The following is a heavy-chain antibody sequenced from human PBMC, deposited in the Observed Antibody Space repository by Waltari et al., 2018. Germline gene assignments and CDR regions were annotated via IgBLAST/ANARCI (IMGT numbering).Heavy chain of an antibody. CDR3: ARSLIAVAGSYYYYYYMDV. D-gene: IGHD6-19*01. CDR2: IYYSGST. CDR1: GGSISSYY. J-gene: IGHJ6*03. V-gene: IGHV4-59*01. Sequence: QVQLQESGPGLVKPSETLSLTCTVSGGSISSYYWSWIRQPPGKGLEWIGYIYYSGSTNDNPSLKSRVTISVDTSKNQFSLKLSSVTAADTAVYYCARSLIAVAGSYYYYYYMDVWGKGTTVTVSS.